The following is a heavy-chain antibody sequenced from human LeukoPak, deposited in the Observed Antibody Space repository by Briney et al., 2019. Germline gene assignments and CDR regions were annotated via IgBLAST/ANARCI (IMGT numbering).Heavy chain of an antibody. J-gene: IGHJ4*02. CDR3: ARRPLGYCSSTSCPTPYYFDY. CDR1: GGSFSGYY. V-gene: IGHV4-34*01. CDR2: INHSGST. D-gene: IGHD2-2*01. Sequence: SETLSLTCAVYGGSFSGYYWSWIRQPPGKGLEWIGEINHSGSTNYNPSLKSRVTVSVDTSKNQFSLKLSSVTAADTAVYYCARRPLGYCSSTSCPTPYYFDYWGQGTLVTVSS.